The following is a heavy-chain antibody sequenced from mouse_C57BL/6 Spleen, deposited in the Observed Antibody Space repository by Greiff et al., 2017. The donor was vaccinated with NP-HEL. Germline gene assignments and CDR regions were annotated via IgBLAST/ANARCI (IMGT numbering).Heavy chain of an antibody. CDR3: ARERNWDENAMDY. J-gene: IGHJ4*01. CDR2: IYPGSGST. Sequence: QVQLQQPGAELVKPGASVKMSCKASGYTFTSYWITWVKQRPGQGLEWIGDIYPGSGSTNYDEKFKSKATLTVDTSSSTAYMQLSSLTSEDSAVYYCARERNWDENAMDYWGQGTSVTVSS. D-gene: IGHD4-1*01. CDR1: GYTFTSYW. V-gene: IGHV1-55*01.